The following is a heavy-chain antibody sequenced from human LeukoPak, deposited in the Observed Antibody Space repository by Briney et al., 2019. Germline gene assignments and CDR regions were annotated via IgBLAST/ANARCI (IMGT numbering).Heavy chain of an antibody. D-gene: IGHD3-22*01. Sequence: PETLSLTCAVYGGSFSGYYWSWIRQPPGKGLEWIGEINHSGSTNYNPSLKSRVTISVDTSKNQFSLKLSSVTAADTAVYYCAIHNSSGYHGFDYWGQGTLVTVSS. CDR2: INHSGST. J-gene: IGHJ4*02. V-gene: IGHV4-34*01. CDR3: AIHNSSGYHGFDY. CDR1: GGSFSGYY.